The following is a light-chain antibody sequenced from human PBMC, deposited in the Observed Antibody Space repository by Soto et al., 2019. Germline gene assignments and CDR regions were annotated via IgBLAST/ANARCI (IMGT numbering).Light chain of an antibody. Sequence: QSVLTQPASVSGSPGQSITISCTGTSSDVGGYNYVSWYQQYPGKAPKVMIYDVNNRPSGVSNRFSGSKSGNTASLTISGLQAEDEADYYCSSYTSSNTLLFGGGTKLTVL. CDR2: DVN. V-gene: IGLV2-14*01. J-gene: IGLJ2*01. CDR1: SSDVGGYNY. CDR3: SSYTSSNTLL.